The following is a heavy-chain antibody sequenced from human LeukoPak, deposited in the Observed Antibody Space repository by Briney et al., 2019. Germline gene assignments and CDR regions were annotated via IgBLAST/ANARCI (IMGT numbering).Heavy chain of an antibody. CDR3: ARARIAARNYYYYYMDV. V-gene: IGHV3-7*01. J-gene: IGHJ6*03. D-gene: IGHD6-6*01. CDR1: RFTFSSYW. CDR2: IKQDGSEK. Sequence: PGGSLRLSCAASRFTFSSYWMSWVRQAPGKGLEWVANIKQDGSEKYYVDSVKGRFTISRDNAKNSLSLQMNSLRAEDTAVYYCARARIAARNYYYYYMDVWGKGTTVTVSS.